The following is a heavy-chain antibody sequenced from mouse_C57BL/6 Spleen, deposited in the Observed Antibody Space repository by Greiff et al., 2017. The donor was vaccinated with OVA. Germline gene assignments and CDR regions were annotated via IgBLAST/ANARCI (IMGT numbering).Heavy chain of an antibody. CDR3: TRRIPPTVVGGHYFDY. J-gene: IGHJ2*01. D-gene: IGHD1-1*01. CDR2: IDPETGGT. V-gene: IGHV1-15*01. Sequence: QVQLQQSGAELVRPGASVTLSCKASGYTFTDYEMHWVKQTPVHGLEWIGAIDPETGGTAYNQKFKGKAILTADKSSSTAYMELRSLTSEDSAVYYCTRRIPPTVVGGHYFDYWGQGTTLTVSS. CDR1: GYTFTDYE.